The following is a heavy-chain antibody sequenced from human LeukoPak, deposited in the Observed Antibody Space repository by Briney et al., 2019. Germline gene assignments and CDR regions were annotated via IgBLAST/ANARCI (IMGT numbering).Heavy chain of an antibody. CDR1: GFTFDDYA. CDR3: AKGVDSSGYVNFDY. CDR2: ISWNSGSI. J-gene: IGHJ4*02. D-gene: IGHD3-22*01. V-gene: IGHV3-9*01. Sequence: GGSLRLSCAASGFTFDDYAMHWVRQAPGKGLEWVSGISWNSGSIGYADSVKGRFTISRDNAKNSLYLQMNSLRAEDTALYYCAKGVDSSGYVNFDYWGQGTLVTVSS.